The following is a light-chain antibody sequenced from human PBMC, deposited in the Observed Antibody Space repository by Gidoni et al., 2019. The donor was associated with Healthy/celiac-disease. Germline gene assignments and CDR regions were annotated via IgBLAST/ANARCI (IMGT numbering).Light chain of an antibody. CDR2: AAS. V-gene: IGKV1-9*01. J-gene: IGKJ4*01. Sequence: DIQLTQSPSFLSASVGDRVTITCRSSQGISSYLAWYQQKPGKAPKLLIYAASTLQSGVPSRFSGSGSGTEITLTISSLQPEDFATYYCQQLNSLLTFGGGTKVEIK. CDR3: QQLNSLLT. CDR1: QGISSY.